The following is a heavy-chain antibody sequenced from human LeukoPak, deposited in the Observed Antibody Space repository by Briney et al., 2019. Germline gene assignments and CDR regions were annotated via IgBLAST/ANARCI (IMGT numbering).Heavy chain of an antibody. CDR3: ARGTYYYDSSFGY. Sequence: TSETLSLACTVSGGSISSSSYYWGWIRQPPGKGLEWIGSIYYSGSTYYNPSLKSRVTISVDTSKNQFSLKLSSVTAADTAVYYCARGTYYYDSSFGYWGQGTLVTVSS. J-gene: IGHJ4*02. CDR1: GGSISSSSYY. CDR2: IYYSGST. V-gene: IGHV4-39*01. D-gene: IGHD3-22*01.